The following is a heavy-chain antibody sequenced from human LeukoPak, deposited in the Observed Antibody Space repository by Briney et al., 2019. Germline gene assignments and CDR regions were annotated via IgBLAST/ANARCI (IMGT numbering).Heavy chain of an antibody. Sequence: SETLSLTCGVYGGSFSGYYWSWIRQPPGKGLEWIGEINHSGSTNYNPSLKSRVTISVDTSKNQFSLKLSSVTAADTAVYYCARYYYDSSGYYYRDYWGQGTLVTVSS. V-gene: IGHV4-34*01. CDR2: INHSGST. CDR3: ARYYYDSSGYYYRDY. J-gene: IGHJ4*02. D-gene: IGHD3-22*01. CDR1: GGSFSGYY.